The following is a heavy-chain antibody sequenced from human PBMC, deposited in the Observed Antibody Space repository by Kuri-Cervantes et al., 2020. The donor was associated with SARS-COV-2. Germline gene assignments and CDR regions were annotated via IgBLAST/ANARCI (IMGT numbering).Heavy chain of an antibody. CDR2: IYYSGST. J-gene: IGHJ2*01. V-gene: IGHV4-39*01. D-gene: IGHD6-13*01. CDR3: ARAAAGNWYFDL. CDR1: GGSISSSSYY. Sequence: GSLRLSCTVSGGSISSSSYYWGRIRQPPGKGLEWIGSIYYSGSTYYNPSLKSRVTISVDTSKNQFSLKLSSVTAADTAAYYCARAAAGNWYFDLWGRGTLVTVSS.